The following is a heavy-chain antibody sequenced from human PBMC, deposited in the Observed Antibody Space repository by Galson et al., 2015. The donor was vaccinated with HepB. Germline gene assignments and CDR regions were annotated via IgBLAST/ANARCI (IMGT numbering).Heavy chain of an antibody. J-gene: IGHJ2*01. V-gene: IGHV3-48*02. CDR2: ISSSSRTI. CDR1: GFTFSSYS. CDR3: ARDQLAAILSIRGWYFDL. Sequence: SLRLSCAASGFTFSSYSMNWVRQAPGKGLEWVSYISSSSRTIYYADSVKGRFTISRDNAKNSLYLQMNSLRDEDTAVYYCARDQLAAILSIRGWYFDLWGRGTLVTVSS. D-gene: IGHD2-2*02.